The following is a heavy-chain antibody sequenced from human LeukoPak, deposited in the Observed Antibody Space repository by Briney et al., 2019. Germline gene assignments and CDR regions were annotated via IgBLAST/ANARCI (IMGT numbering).Heavy chain of an antibody. CDR2: IYYTGNT. CDR1: GGSINSYY. D-gene: IGHD4-23*01. J-gene: IGHJ4*02. Sequence: SETLSLTCTVSGGSINSYYWSWIRHPPGKGLEWIGYIYYTGNTNYNPSLKSRVTISVDTSKNQFSLSLSSLTAADMAVYYCARGGGHGGNSRGCFDYWGQGTLVTVSS. V-gene: IGHV4-59*01. CDR3: ARGGGHGGNSRGCFDY.